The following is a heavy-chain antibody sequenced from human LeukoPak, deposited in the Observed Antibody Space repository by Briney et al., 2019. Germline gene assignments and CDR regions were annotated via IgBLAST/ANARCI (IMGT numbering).Heavy chain of an antibody. Sequence: GGSLRLSCAASGFTFSSYWMHWVRQAPGKGLEGVSRINSDGSSTSYADSVKGRFTISRDNAKNTLYLQMNSLRAEDTAVYYCAREGRIQNYYYYMDVWGKGTTVTVSS. CDR1: GFTFSSYW. V-gene: IGHV3-74*01. CDR2: INSDGSST. CDR3: AREGRIQNYYYYMDV. J-gene: IGHJ6*03.